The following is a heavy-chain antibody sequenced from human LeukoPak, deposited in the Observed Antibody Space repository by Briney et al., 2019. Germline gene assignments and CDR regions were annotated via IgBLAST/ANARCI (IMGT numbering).Heavy chain of an antibody. Sequence: GGSLRLSCAASGFTVSNYWMHWVRQVPGKGLVWLSRINTDGNYTAYADSVKGRFTISRDDAKNTLYMEMNSLRAEDTAVYYCGRVVNRNFDYWGQGTLVTVSS. J-gene: IGHJ4*02. CDR3: GRVVNRNFDY. V-gene: IGHV3-74*01. CDR2: INTDGNYT. CDR1: GFTVSNYW. D-gene: IGHD1-14*01.